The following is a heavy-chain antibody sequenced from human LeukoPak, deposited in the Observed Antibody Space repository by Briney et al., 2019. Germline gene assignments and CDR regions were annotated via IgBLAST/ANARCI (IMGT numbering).Heavy chain of an antibody. V-gene: IGHV3-30*19. CDR2: ISYDGGNK. Sequence: GGSLRLSCAASGFTFNSYGMHWVRQAPGKGLEWVAVISYDGGNKYYADSVKGRFTISRDNSKNTLYLQMNSLRAEDTAVYYCARDMGSSGRPGWWGQGTLVTVSS. J-gene: IGHJ4*02. CDR1: GFTFNSYG. D-gene: IGHD6-19*01. CDR3: ARDMGSSGRPGW.